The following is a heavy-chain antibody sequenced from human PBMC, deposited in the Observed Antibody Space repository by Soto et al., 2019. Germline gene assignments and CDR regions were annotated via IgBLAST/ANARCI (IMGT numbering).Heavy chain of an antibody. CDR3: AKDGSGHKTYFDY. CDR1: GFTLDDYA. Sequence: LGGSLRLSCAAFGFTLDDYAMHWVRQAPGKGLEWVSGISWNSGSIGYADSVKGRFTISRDNAKNSLYLQMNSLRAEDTALYYCAKDGSGHKTYFDYWGQGTLVTVSS. D-gene: IGHD3-3*01. V-gene: IGHV3-9*01. J-gene: IGHJ4*02. CDR2: ISWNSGSI.